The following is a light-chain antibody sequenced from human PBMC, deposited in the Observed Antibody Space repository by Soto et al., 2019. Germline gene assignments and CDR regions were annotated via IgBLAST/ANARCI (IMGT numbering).Light chain of an antibody. CDR3: SSYTSRSTLGV. V-gene: IGLV2-14*03. CDR2: DVS. J-gene: IGLJ2*01. Sequence: QSALTQPASVSGSPGQSITISCTGTNSDIGGYNYVSWYQQHPGKAPKLMIYDVSNRPSGVSYRFSGSKSGNTASLTISGLQAEDEPDYYCSSYTSRSTLGVFGGGTKLTVL. CDR1: NSDIGGYNY.